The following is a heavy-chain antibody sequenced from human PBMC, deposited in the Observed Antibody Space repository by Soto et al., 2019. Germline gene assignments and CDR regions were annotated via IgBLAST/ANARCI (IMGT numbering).Heavy chain of an antibody. CDR1: GGSISGGDYS. CDR2: IYYTGST. D-gene: IGHD3-9*01. CDR3: ARGMVMIRRYAS. Sequence: QVQLQESGTGLVKPSETLSLTCTVSGGSISGGDYSWTWLRQSPRQGLEWIGNIYYTGSTYYIPSLKGRAIMSVDTSDNQFSRSLNSVTASDTAVYDCARGMVMIRRYASWGQGTLVIVST. J-gene: IGHJ5*02. V-gene: IGHV4-30-4*01.